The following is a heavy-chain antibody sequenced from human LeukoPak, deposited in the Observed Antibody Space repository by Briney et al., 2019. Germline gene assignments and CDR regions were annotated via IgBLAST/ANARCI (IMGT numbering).Heavy chain of an antibody. CDR2: INSDGSST. CDR3: ARVRRSRGYSYDNNWFDP. Sequence: LGGSLRLSCAASGFTFSSYWMHWVRQAPGKGLVWVSRINSDGSSTSYADSVKGRFTISRDNAKNTLYLQMNSLRAEDTAVYYCARVRRSRGYSYDNNWFDPWGQGTLVTVSS. J-gene: IGHJ5*02. D-gene: IGHD5-18*01. CDR1: GFTFSSYW. V-gene: IGHV3-74*01.